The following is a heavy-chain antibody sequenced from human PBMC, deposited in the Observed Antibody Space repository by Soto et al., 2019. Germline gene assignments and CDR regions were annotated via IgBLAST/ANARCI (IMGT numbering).Heavy chain of an antibody. CDR2: IYYTGST. CDR1: GGSISSGGYY. V-gene: IGHV4-31*03. Sequence: QVQLQESGPGLAKPSQTLSLTCTVSGGSISSGGYYWSWIRQHPGKGLEWIGYIYYTGSTYYNPSLKCRVTISVDTATNPCSRKLISATSAYSAMYFCARGSGYDSQYFYYWGQITLVTVSS. CDR3: ARGSGYDSQYFYY. D-gene: IGHD5-12*01. J-gene: IGHJ4*02.